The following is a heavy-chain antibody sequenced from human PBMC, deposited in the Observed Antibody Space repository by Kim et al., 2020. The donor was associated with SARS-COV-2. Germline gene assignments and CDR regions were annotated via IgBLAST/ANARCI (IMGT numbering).Heavy chain of an antibody. CDR1: GFTFSSYD. J-gene: IGHJ6*02. CDR2: IGTAGDT. Sequence: GGSLRLSCAASGFTFSSYDMHWVRQATGKGLEWVSAIGTAGDTYYPGSVKGRFTISRENAKNSLYLQMNSLRAGDTAVYYCARDLGYSSSFGGYYYGMDVWGQGTTVTVSS. V-gene: IGHV3-13*04. D-gene: IGHD6-13*01. CDR3: ARDLGYSSSFGGYYYGMDV.